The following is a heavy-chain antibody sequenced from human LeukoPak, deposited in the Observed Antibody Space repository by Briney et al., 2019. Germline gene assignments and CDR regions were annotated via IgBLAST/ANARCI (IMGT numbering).Heavy chain of an antibody. CDR2: VDWDDDK. CDR1: GFSLSTSGMR. J-gene: IGHJ4*02. D-gene: IGHD3-10*01. V-gene: IGHV2-70*04. Sequence: SGPTLVNPTQTLTLTCTFSGFSLSTSGMRVSWIRQPPGKALEWLARVDWDDDKFYSTSLKTRLTISKDTSRNQVVLTMTNMDPVDTATYYCARGQKLRAFDYWGQGTLVTVSS. CDR3: ARGQKLRAFDY.